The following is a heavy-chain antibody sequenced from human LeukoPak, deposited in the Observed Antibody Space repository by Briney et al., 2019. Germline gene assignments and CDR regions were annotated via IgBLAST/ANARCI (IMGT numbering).Heavy chain of an antibody. CDR1: GFTFDDYA. V-gene: IGHV3-9*01. D-gene: IGHD3-22*01. CDR2: ISWNSGSI. Sequence: GGSLRLSCAASGFTFDDYAMHWVRQAPGKGPEWVSGISWNSGSIGYADSVKGRFTISRDNAKNSLYLQMNSLRAEDTALYYCAKDGHDYYDSSGTWDYYYYVDVWGKGTTVTVSS. J-gene: IGHJ6*03. CDR3: AKDGHDYYDSSGTWDYYYYVDV.